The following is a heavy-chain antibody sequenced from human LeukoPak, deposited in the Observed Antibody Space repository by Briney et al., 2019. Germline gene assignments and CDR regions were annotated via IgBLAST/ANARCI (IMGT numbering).Heavy chain of an antibody. D-gene: IGHD5-18*01. CDR2: IYPGDSDT. CDR3: ARQRGYSYGQGAFDI. Sequence: GESLKISCKGSGYSFTSYWIAWVRQMPGKGLEWMGLIYPGDSDTRYSPSFQGQVTISADKSIDTAYVQWSSLKASDTAMYYCARQRGYSYGQGAFDIWGQGTMVTVSS. J-gene: IGHJ3*02. CDR1: GYSFTSYW. V-gene: IGHV5-51*01.